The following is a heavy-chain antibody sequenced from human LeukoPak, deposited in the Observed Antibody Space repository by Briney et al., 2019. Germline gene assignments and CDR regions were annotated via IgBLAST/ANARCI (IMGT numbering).Heavy chain of an antibody. CDR2: IGRSAGST. Sequence: PGGSLRLSCAASGFTFSTYAMSWVRQAPGKGLEWVSSIGRSAGSTFYAASVKGRFTISRDNSKSTLYLQMNSLRAEDTAVYYCARGRFGELSVATFDIWGQGTMVTVSS. CDR1: GFTFSTYA. D-gene: IGHD3-10*01. CDR3: ARGRFGELSVATFDI. J-gene: IGHJ3*02. V-gene: IGHV3-23*01.